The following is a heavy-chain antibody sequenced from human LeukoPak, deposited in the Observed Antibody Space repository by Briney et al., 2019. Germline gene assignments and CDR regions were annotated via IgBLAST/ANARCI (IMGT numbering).Heavy chain of an antibody. CDR3: ARALADRSWAFDY. Sequence: PGGSLRLSCAASGFTFSDHYMDWVRQAPGKGLEWVGRNRNKANSYTTEYAASVKGRFTISRDDSKNSLYLQMNSLKTEDTAVYYCARALADRSWAFDYWGQGTLVTVSS. V-gene: IGHV3-72*01. D-gene: IGHD3-16*01. CDR2: NRNKANSYTT. J-gene: IGHJ4*02. CDR1: GFTFSDHY.